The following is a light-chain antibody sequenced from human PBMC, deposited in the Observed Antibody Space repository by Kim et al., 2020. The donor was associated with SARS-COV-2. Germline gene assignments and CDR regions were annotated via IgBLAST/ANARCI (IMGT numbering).Light chain of an antibody. CDR3: LLYSGHGQSGV. CDR1: TGAVTSGFY. V-gene: IGLV7-43*01. Sequence: GTVTLISAASTGAVTSGFYPTWFQQKPGQAPRSLIYSTNNKHSWTPARFSGSLLGGKAALTLSGVQPEDEAVYYCLLYSGHGQSGVFGGGTRLTVL. CDR2: STN. J-gene: IGLJ3*02.